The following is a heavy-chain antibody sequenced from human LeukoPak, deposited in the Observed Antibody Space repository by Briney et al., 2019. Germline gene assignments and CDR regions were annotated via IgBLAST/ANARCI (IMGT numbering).Heavy chain of an antibody. D-gene: IGHD1-7*01. CDR2: INHSGST. Sequence: SETLSLTCAVYDGSFSGYYWSWIRQPPGKGLEWIGEINHSGSTNYNPSLKSRVTISVDTSKNQFSLKLSSVTAADTAVYYCARGTRGNWSYPFDYWGQGTLVTVSS. CDR1: DGSFSGYY. CDR3: ARGTRGNWSYPFDY. J-gene: IGHJ4*02. V-gene: IGHV4-34*01.